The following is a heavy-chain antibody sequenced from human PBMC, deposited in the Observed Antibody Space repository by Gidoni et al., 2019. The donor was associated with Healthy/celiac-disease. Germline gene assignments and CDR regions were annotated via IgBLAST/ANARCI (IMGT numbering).Heavy chain of an antibody. V-gene: IGHV1-69*01. J-gene: IGHJ6*02. CDR2: IIPIFGTA. CDR1: GGTFSSSA. D-gene: IGHD3-22*01. Sequence: QVQLVLSGAEVKNPGSSVMFSCKASGGTFSSSAISWVRQSPGQGLEWMGEIIPIFGTANYAQKFQGRVTITADESTSTAYMELSSLRSEDTAVYYGVAAYDYDSSGYYYDYYYYYGMDVWGQGTTVTVSS. CDR3: VAAYDYDSSGYYYDYYYYYGMDV.